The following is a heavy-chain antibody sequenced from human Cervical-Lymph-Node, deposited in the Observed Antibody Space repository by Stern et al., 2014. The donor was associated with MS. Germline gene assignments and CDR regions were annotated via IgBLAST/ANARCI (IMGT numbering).Heavy chain of an antibody. J-gene: IGHJ5*02. D-gene: IGHD4-23*01. V-gene: IGHV1-69*01. CDR1: GATFSTNG. CDR3: AREHHGGNFAA. CDR2: IVPSFEKS. Sequence: QMVQSGAEVKKPWSSVKVSCKVSGATFSTNGISWVRQGPGQGLDGMGAIVPSFEKSKYAQKFRGRVSITADESTNTAYMELTSLTSEDTGVYYCAREHHGGNFAAWGQGTLVTVSS.